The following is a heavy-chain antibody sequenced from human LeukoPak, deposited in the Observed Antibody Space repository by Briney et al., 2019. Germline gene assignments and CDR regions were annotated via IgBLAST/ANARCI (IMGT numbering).Heavy chain of an antibody. Sequence: KTGGSLRLSCAASGFNVSSDFMSWVRQAPGKGLEWISYIHSSGNYIFDAASVKGRSTVSRDNARNSLYLQMNSLRVEDTAMYYCAREWNSRATFDYWGQGTLVTVSS. V-gene: IGHV3-21*05. D-gene: IGHD1-1*01. J-gene: IGHJ4*02. CDR1: GFNVSSDF. CDR3: AREWNSRATFDY. CDR2: IHSSGNYI.